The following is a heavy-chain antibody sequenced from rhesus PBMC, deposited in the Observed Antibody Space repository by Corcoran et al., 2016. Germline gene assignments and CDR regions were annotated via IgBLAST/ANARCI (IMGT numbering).Heavy chain of an antibody. J-gene: IGHJ6*01. CDR1: GGSISSSNW. CDR2: LDGSGGST. Sequence: QVQLQESGPAVVKPSETLSLTCAVSGGSISSSNWWSWIRQSPGKGLEWIGGLDGSGGSTKYIPPLKSRVTISKDTPKNQFSLKLSSVTAADTAVYYCATYYGNYGRGGYYGLDSWGQGVVVTVSS. V-gene: IGHV4-93*01. CDR3: ATYYGNYGRGGYYGLDS. D-gene: IGHD4-35*01.